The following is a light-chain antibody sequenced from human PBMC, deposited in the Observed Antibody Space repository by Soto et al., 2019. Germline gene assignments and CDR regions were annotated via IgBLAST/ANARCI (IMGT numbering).Light chain of an antibody. J-gene: IGLJ1*01. Sequence: QSVLTQPAFVSGSPGQSITISCTGTSSDVGGYNFVSWYQQHPDKVPKLMIYDVTNRPSGVSNRFSASKSGNTASLTISGLQAEDEADYYCSSYTSSSTVVFGTGTKVTVL. CDR2: DVT. CDR3: SSYTSSSTVV. CDR1: SSDVGGYNF. V-gene: IGLV2-14*01.